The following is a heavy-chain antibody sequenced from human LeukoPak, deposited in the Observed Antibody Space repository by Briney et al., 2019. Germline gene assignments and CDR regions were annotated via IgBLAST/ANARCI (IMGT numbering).Heavy chain of an antibody. D-gene: IGHD1-26*01. Sequence: SETLSLTCTVSGGSISSYYWSWIRQPPGKGLEWIGSIYHSGSTYYNPSLKSRVTISVDTSKNQFSLKLSSVTAADTAVYYCARHGKAATYYFDYWGQGTLVTVSS. CDR1: GGSISSYY. V-gene: IGHV4-59*04. J-gene: IGHJ4*02. CDR2: IYHSGST. CDR3: ARHGKAATYYFDY.